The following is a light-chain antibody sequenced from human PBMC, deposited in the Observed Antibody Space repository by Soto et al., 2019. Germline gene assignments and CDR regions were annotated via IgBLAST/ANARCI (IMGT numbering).Light chain of an antibody. J-gene: IGKJ4*01. CDR3: QQRTNWPLT. Sequence: EILLTQSPATLSLSPGERATLSCRASQSVSSYLAWYQQKPGQAPRLLIYDASNRATGIPARFSGSGSGTDFTLTISRLEPEDFAVYYWQQRTNWPLTFGGGTKVEI. CDR2: DAS. CDR1: QSVSSY. V-gene: IGKV3-11*01.